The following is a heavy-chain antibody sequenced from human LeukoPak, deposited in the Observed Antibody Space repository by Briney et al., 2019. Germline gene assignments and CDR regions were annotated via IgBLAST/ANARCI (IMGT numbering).Heavy chain of an antibody. D-gene: IGHD1-7*01. Sequence: GGSLRLSCAASGFPFRSYSMNWVRQAPGKGLEWVSSISTTITYVYYVDSVNGRFTISRDNAKNSLYLQMNSQRAEDTAVYYCARDTYHWNYGYDYWGQGTLVTVSS. CDR1: GFPFRSYS. V-gene: IGHV3-21*01. CDR2: ISTTITYV. J-gene: IGHJ4*02. CDR3: ARDTYHWNYGYDY.